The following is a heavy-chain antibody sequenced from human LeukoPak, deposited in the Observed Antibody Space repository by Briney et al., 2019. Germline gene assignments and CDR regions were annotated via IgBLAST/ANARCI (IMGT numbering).Heavy chain of an antibody. CDR3: ATVDYYDSSGLDY. J-gene: IGHJ4*02. D-gene: IGHD3-22*01. V-gene: IGHV1-69-2*01. CDR1: GYTFTDYY. CDR2: VDPEDGET. Sequence: ASVKITCKFSGYTFTDYYMHWVQQAPGKGLEWMGLVDPEDGETIYAEKFQGRVTVTADTSTDTAYMELSSLRSEDTAVYYCATVDYYDSSGLDYWGQGTLVTVS.